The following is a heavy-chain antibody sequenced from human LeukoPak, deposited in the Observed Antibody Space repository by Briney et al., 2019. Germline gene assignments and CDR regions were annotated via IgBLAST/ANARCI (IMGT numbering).Heavy chain of an antibody. D-gene: IGHD2-15*01. CDR2: IGDTGRAK. J-gene: IGHJ2*01. Sequence: GGSLRLSCVASGFTFSRHGMHWVRQAPGKGLEWVAVIGDTGRAKYYADSVEGRFTASRDNFKNTLYLEMNSLRYDDTALYYCARVAAWGNWYFDHWGRGTLVTVSS. CDR3: ARVAAWGNWYFDH. V-gene: IGHV3-30*03. CDR1: GFTFSRHG.